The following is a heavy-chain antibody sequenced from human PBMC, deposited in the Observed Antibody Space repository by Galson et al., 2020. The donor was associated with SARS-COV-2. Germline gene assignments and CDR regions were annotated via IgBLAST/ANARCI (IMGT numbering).Heavy chain of an antibody. V-gene: IGHV3-9*01. D-gene: IGHD3-3*01. CDR2: ISWNSGSI. Sequence: SLKISCAASGFTFDDYAMHWVRQAPGKGLEWVSGISWNSGSIGYADSVKGRFPISRDNAKNSLYLQMNSLRAEDTALYYCAKDRGITIFGVAGPGGMDVWGQGTTVTVSS. CDR3: AKDRGITIFGVAGPGGMDV. J-gene: IGHJ6*02. CDR1: GFTFDDYA.